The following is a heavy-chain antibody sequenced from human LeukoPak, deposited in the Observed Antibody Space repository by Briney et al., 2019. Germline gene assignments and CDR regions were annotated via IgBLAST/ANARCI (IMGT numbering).Heavy chain of an antibody. CDR2: IYSGGST. CDR1: GFTVSSNY. CDR3: ARWETYSDYDVCDAFDI. V-gene: IGHV3-66*01. D-gene: IGHD4-11*01. J-gene: IGHJ3*02. Sequence: GGSLTLSCAASGFTVSSNYMSWVRSAPGKGLVWVSVIYSGGSTYYADSVKGRSTISRDNSKNTLYLQMNSLRAEDTAVYYCARWETYSDYDVCDAFDIWGQGTMVTVSS.